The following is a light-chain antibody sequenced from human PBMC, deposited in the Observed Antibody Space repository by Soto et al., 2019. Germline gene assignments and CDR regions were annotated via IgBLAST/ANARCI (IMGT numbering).Light chain of an antibody. J-gene: IGLJ2*01. Sequence: QSALTQPASVSGSPGQSITISCTGTRSDVGSYNLVSWYQHHPGKAPKLMIYEVSKRPSGVSNRFSGSKSGNTASLTISGLRAEDEAEYYCCSYGGTSSLDLVFGGGTKLTVL. CDR2: EVS. V-gene: IGLV2-23*02. CDR1: RSDVGSYNL. CDR3: CSYGGTSSLDLV.